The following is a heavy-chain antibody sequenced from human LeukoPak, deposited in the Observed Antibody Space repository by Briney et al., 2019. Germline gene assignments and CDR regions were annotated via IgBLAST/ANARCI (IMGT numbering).Heavy chain of an antibody. V-gene: IGHV1-46*01. Sequence: ASVKLSCKSSGYTFTSYYMHWVRQAHGPGLELMGIINPSGSSTSYAQKFQGRVTMTRDMSTSTVYMELSSLRSEDTAVYYCARDLAYSSSWLYYYYYMDVWGKGTTVTVSS. CDR2: INPSGSST. CDR3: ARDLAYSSSWLYYYYYMDV. D-gene: IGHD6-6*01. CDR1: GYTFTSYY. J-gene: IGHJ6*03.